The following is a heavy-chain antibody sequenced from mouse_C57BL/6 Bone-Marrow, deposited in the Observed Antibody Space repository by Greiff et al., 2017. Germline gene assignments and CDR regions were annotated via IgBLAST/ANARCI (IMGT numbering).Heavy chain of an antibody. Sequence: EVQLQESGGGLVQPGGSMKLSCAASGFTFSNYWMNWVRQSPEKGLEWVAQIRLKSDNYASPYAESVKGRFTIARDDSKRSVYLQMNNLRAEDTGIYYCTASYGSSFFDYWGQGTTLTVSS. D-gene: IGHD1-1*01. CDR3: TASYGSSFFDY. V-gene: IGHV6-3*01. CDR1: GFTFSNYW. CDR2: IRLKSDNYAS. J-gene: IGHJ2*01.